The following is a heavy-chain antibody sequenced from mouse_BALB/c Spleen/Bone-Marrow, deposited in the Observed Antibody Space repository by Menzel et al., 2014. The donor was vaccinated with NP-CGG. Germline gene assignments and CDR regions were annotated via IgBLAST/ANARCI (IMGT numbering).Heavy chain of an antibody. CDR2: ISSGSSTV. V-gene: IGHV5-17*02. CDR3: ARSGSSSGYFDY. CDR1: GFTFSSFG. Sequence: EVHLVESGGGLVQPGGSRKLSCAASGFTFSSFGMHWVRQAPEKGLEWVAYISSGSSTVYYADKVMGRFTISRDNPKNTLFLQMPSLRSEDTAMYCCARSGSSSGYFDYWGQGTTLTVSS. J-gene: IGHJ2*01. D-gene: IGHD1-1*01.